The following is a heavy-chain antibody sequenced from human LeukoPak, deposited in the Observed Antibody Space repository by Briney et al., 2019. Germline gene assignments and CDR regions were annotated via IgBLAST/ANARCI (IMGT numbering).Heavy chain of an antibody. Sequence: GGSLRLSCAASGFTFSSYSMNWVRQAPGKGLEWVSSISSSSSYIYYADSVKGRFTISRDNAKNSLYLQMNSLRAEDSAVYYCARVLEPGHCFDYWGQGALVTVSS. CDR2: ISSSSSYI. D-gene: IGHD1-1*01. J-gene: IGHJ4*02. V-gene: IGHV3-21*01. CDR3: ARVLEPGHCFDY. CDR1: GFTFSSYS.